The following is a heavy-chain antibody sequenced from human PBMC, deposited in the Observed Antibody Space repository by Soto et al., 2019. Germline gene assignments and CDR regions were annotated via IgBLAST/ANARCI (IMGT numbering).Heavy chain of an antibody. V-gene: IGHV4-30-4*01. CDR2: IYYSGST. Sequence: PSETLSLTCTVSGGSISSGDYYWSWIRQPPGKGLEWIGYIYYSGSTYYNPSLKSRVTISVDTSKNQFSLKLSSVTAADTAVYYCAREVLCRGGSCYSRGMDVWGQGTTVTVSS. J-gene: IGHJ6*02. CDR3: AREVLCRGGSCYSRGMDV. D-gene: IGHD2-15*01. CDR1: GGSISSGDYY.